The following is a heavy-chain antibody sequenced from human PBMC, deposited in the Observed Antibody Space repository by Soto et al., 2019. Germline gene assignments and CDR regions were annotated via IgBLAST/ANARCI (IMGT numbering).Heavy chain of an antibody. CDR3: ARGGRSSGWCLAYYYYGMDV. CDR1: GGSFSGYY. D-gene: IGHD6-19*01. J-gene: IGHJ6*02. CDR2: INHSGST. V-gene: IGHV4-34*01. Sequence: QVQLQQWGAGLLKPSETLSLTCAVYGGSFSGYYWSWIRQPPGKGLEWIGEINHSGSTNYNPSLKSRVTISVDTSKNQFSLKLSSVTAADTAVYYCARGGRSSGWCLAYYYYGMDVWGQGTTVTVSS.